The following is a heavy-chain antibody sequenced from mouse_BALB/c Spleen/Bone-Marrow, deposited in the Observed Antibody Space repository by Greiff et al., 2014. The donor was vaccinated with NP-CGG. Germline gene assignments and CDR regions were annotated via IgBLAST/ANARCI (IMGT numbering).Heavy chain of an antibody. CDR3: ATGTDY. V-gene: IGHV1-77*01. Sequence: ESGPELVKPGASVKMSCKASGYTFTDYVISWVKQRTGQGLEWIGEIYPGSGSTYYNEKFKGKATLTADKSSNTAYMQLSSLTSEDSAVYFCATGTDYWGQGTTLTVPS. J-gene: IGHJ2*01. CDR1: GYTFTDYV. CDR2: IYPGSGST. D-gene: IGHD4-1*01.